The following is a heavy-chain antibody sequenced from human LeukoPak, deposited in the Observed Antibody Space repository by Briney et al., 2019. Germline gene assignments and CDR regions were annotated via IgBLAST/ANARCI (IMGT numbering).Heavy chain of an antibody. CDR3: LRDLNWSLDQ. D-gene: IGHD1-20*01. CDR2: IKSEGITI. V-gene: IGHV3-74*01. Sequence: GGSLSLSCAASGFTFSNYMMHWVREAPGKGLVWVSRIKSEGITITYADSVKGRFTISRDNAKNPLYLQMNSPRAEDTAVYYCLRDLNWSLDQWGQGTLVPVSS. J-gene: IGHJ4*02. CDR1: GFTFSNYM.